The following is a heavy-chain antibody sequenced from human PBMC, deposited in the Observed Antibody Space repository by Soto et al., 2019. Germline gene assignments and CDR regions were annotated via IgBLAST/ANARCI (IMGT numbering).Heavy chain of an antibody. Sequence: GESLKISCKGSGFIFTSYWIGWVRQMPGKGLEWMGIIYPGDSDTRYSPSFQGHVTISADKSISTAYLQWSSLKASDTAMYYCARDPGWGSAQDAFAIPGQGTVVIVSS. CDR3: ARDPGWGSAQDAFAI. CDR2: IYPGDSDT. V-gene: IGHV5-51*01. J-gene: IGHJ3*02. D-gene: IGHD7-27*01. CDR1: GFIFTSYW.